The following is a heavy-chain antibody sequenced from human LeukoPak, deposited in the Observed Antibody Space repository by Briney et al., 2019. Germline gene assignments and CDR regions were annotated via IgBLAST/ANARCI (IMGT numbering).Heavy chain of an antibody. V-gene: IGHV3-72*01. CDR1: GFTFSDHY. CDR2: TRNKAKSYTT. Sequence: PGGSLRLSCAASGFTFSDHYMDWVRQAPGKGLEWVGRTRNKAKSYTTEYAASVKGRFTISRDDSTTSLYLQMNSLKTEDTAVYYCARVSSDGSGYYFDYWGQGTLVTVSS. CDR3: ARVSSDGSGYYFDY. J-gene: IGHJ4*02. D-gene: IGHD3-22*01.